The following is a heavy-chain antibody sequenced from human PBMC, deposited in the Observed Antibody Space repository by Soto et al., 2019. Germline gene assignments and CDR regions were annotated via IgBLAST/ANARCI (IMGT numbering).Heavy chain of an antibody. J-gene: IGHJ3*02. D-gene: IGHD6-19*01. Sequence: QVQLVESGGGVVQPGRSLRLSCAASGFTFSSYGMHWVRQTPGKGLEWVAVIWYDRSNKYYADSVKGRFTISRDNSKNTLDLKMNSLRDEDTAMYYCARDKWASGWRNIFDAFDIWGQGTMVTVSS. CDR2: IWYDRSNK. V-gene: IGHV3-33*01. CDR3: ARDKWASGWRNIFDAFDI. CDR1: GFTFSSYG.